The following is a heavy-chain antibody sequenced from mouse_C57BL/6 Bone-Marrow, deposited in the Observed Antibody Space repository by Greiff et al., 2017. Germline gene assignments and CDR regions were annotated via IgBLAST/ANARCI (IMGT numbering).Heavy chain of an antibody. CDR3: ARQGDYYGSSYVFAY. CDR2: ISNGGGST. D-gene: IGHD1-1*01. J-gene: IGHJ3*01. CDR1: GFTFSDYY. V-gene: IGHV5-12*01. Sequence: EVKVVESGGGLVQPGGSLKLSCAASGFTFSDYYMYWVRQTPEKRLEWVAYISNGGGSTYYPDTVKGRFTISRDNAKNTLYLQMSRLKSEDTAMYYCARQGDYYGSSYVFAYWGQGTLVTVSA.